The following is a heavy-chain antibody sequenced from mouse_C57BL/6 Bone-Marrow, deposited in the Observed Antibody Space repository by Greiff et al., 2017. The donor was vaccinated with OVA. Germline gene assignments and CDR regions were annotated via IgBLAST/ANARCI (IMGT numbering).Heavy chain of an antibody. D-gene: IGHD3-2*02. J-gene: IGHJ2*01. Sequence: VQLQQSGPELVKPGASVKIPCKASGYTFTDYNMDWVKQSHGKSLEWIGDINPNNGGTIYNQKFKGKATLTVDKSSSTAYMELRSLTAEDTAVYYCARDSAGHFDYWGQGTTLTVSS. CDR3: ARDSAGHFDY. CDR2: INPNNGGT. V-gene: IGHV1-18*01. CDR1: GYTFTDYN.